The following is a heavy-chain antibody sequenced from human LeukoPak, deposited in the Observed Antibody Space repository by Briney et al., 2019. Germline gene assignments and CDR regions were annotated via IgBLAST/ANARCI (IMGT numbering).Heavy chain of an antibody. CDR2: ISSSSSYI. Sequence: GGSLRLSCAASGFTFSSYSMNWVRQAPGKGLEWVSSISSSSSYIYYADSVKSRFTISRDNAKNSLYLQMNSLRAEDTAVYYCARGHSSGWYDPGHWGQGTLVTVSS. CDR3: ARGHSSGWYDPGH. D-gene: IGHD6-19*01. V-gene: IGHV3-21*01. J-gene: IGHJ4*02. CDR1: GFTFSSYS.